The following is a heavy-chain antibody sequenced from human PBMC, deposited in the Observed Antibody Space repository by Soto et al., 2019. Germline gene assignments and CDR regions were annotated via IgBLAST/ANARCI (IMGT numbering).Heavy chain of an antibody. CDR1: GFTFSGHG. V-gene: IGHV3-30*18. Sequence: QVQLVESGGGVVQPGMSLRLSCAASGFTFSGHGMHWVRQAPGQGLEWVSAVSFDGNKKYYGDSVRGRFTISRDNSKNTLYLQMNSLRADDTAVYYCAKDPRGIAVSGGQGTLVTVSS. J-gene: IGHJ4*02. D-gene: IGHD6-19*01. CDR2: VSFDGNKK. CDR3: AKDPRGIAVS.